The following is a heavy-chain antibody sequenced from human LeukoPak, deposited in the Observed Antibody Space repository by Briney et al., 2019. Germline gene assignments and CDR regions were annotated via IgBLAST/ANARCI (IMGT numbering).Heavy chain of an antibody. CDR1: GFTFSYYG. CDR3: AKEVRDLPYDF. V-gene: IGHV3-30*02. D-gene: IGHD3-10*01. CDR2: VQYDGSDK. J-gene: IGHJ4*02. Sequence: PGGSLRLSCAASGFTFSYYGMHWVRQAPGKGLEWVAFVQYDGSDKYYADSVKGRFTISRDNSKNTLYLQMNSLRAEDTAVYYCAKEVRDLPYDFWGQGTLVTVSS.